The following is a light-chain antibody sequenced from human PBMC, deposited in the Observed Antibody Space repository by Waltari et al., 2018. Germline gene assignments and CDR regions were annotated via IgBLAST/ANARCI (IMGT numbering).Light chain of an antibody. CDR2: EYS. Sequence: YVLTQTPSRSAAPGHTAPISSGGNDIDSATVHWYRQKPGQAPDLVVYEYSDRPSEIPDRFSGSNSGNTATLTINSVEAGDEGDYSWQVWDRSTDKWVFGGGTILTVL. CDR1: DIDSAT. J-gene: IGLJ3*02. CDR3: QVWDRSTDKWV. V-gene: IGLV3-21*02.